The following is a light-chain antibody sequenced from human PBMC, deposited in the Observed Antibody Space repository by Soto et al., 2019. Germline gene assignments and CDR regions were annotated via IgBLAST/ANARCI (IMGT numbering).Light chain of an antibody. CDR1: QSLLHSDGYNY. V-gene: IGKV2-28*01. J-gene: IGKJ1*01. CDR3: MQPLQSWT. CDR2: LGS. Sequence: VVMTLSPLSLPVTPGEPASISCRSGQSLLHSDGYNYLDWYLQKPGQSPQLLIYLGSNRASGVPDRFSGSGSGTDFTLKISRVEAEDVGVYYCMQPLQSWTFGQGTKVDIK.